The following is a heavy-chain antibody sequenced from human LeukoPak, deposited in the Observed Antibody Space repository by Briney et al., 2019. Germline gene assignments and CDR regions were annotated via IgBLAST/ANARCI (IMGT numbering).Heavy chain of an antibody. CDR1: GGTFSSYA. D-gene: IGHD3-3*01. J-gene: IGHJ5*02. Sequence: GASVKVSCKASGGTFSSYAISWVRQAPGQGLEWMGGIIPIFGTANYAQKFQGRVTITADESTSTAYMELSSLRSEDTVVYYCARDSGSARLFTKPPKYDFWRGGDWFDPWGQGTLVTVSS. CDR3: ARDSGSARLFTKPPKYDFWRGGDWFDP. CDR2: IIPIFGTA. V-gene: IGHV1-69*13.